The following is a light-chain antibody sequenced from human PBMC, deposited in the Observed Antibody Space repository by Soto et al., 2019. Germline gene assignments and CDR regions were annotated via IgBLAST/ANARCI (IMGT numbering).Light chain of an antibody. J-gene: IGKJ4*01. CDR3: QQYNSYPLT. CDR2: KAS. CDR1: QSISSW. Sequence: DIQMTQSPSTLSASVGDRVTITCRASQSISSWLAWYQQKPGKAPKLLIYKASSLESGVPSRFSGSGSGTEFTLNISSLQPDDFATYYCQQYNSYPLTFGGGTKVESK. V-gene: IGKV1-5*03.